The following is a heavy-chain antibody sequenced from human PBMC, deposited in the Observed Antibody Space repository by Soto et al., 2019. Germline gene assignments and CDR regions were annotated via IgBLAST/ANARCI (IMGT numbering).Heavy chain of an antibody. Sequence: GGSLRLSCAASGFTFSSYSMNWVRQAPGKGLEWVSSISSSSSYIYYADSVKGRFTISRDNAKNSLYLQMNSLRAEDTAVYYCASSKKYDYVWGSYRSPLGYYGMDVWGQGTTVTVSS. CDR2: ISSSSSYI. D-gene: IGHD3-16*02. CDR1: GFTFSSYS. J-gene: IGHJ6*02. V-gene: IGHV3-21*01. CDR3: ASSKKYDYVWGSYRSPLGYYGMDV.